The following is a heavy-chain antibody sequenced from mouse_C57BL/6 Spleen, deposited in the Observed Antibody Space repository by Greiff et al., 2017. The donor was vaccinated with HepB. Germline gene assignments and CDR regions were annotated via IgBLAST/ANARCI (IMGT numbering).Heavy chain of an antibody. D-gene: IGHD1-1*01. Sequence: VQLQQPGAELVKPGASVKMSCKASGYTFTSYWITWVKQSPGQGLEWIGDIYPGSGSTNYNEKFKSKATLTVDTSSSTAYMQLSSLTSEDSAVYYCARYYYGSSYVDYWGQGTTLTVSS. V-gene: IGHV1-55*01. CDR1: GYTFTSYW. CDR3: ARYYYGSSYVDY. CDR2: IYPGSGST. J-gene: IGHJ2*01.